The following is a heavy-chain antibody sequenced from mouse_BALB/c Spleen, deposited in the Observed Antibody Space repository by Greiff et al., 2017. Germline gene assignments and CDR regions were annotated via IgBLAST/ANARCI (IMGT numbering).Heavy chain of an antibody. CDR1: GYSITSDYA. V-gene: IGHV3-2*02. CDR3: ATYDYYAMDY. J-gene: IGHJ4*01. Sequence: EVQLVESGPGLVKPSQSLSLTCTLTGYSITSDYAWNWIRQFPGNKLEWMGYISYSGSTSYNPSLKSRISITRDTSKNQFFLQLNSVTTEDTATYYCATYDYYAMDYWGQGTSVTVSS. D-gene: IGHD2-12*01. CDR2: ISYSGST.